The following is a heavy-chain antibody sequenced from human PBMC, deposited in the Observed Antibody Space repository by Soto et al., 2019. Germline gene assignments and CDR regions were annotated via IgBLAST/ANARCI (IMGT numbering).Heavy chain of an antibody. Sequence: SETLSLTCTVSGGSISSGDYYWSWIRQPPGKGLEWIGYIYYSGSTYYNPSLKSRVTISVDTSKNQFSLKLSSVTAADTAVYSCATEGTTVVTLDYSGHGTLV. CDR2: IYYSGST. CDR1: GGSISSGDYY. J-gene: IGHJ4*01. D-gene: IGHD2-21*02. CDR3: ATEGTTVVTLDY. V-gene: IGHV4-30-4*01.